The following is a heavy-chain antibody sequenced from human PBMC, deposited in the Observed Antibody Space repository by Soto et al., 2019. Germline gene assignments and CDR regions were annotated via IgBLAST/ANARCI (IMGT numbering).Heavy chain of an antibody. CDR2: LYYGRSA. CDR3: ALRSMAVVPEY. D-gene: IGHD3-22*01. Sequence: QVQLQESGPGLVKPSETLSLTCAVSGDSISSYYCMWIRQPPGKGLESIGYLYYGRSANYNPSLNXRXPXSXHTSTNQCSLTLSSMTAADTAVYYCALRSMAVVPEYWGQGTLVTVSS. V-gene: IGHV4-59*01. CDR1: GDSISSYY. J-gene: IGHJ4*02.